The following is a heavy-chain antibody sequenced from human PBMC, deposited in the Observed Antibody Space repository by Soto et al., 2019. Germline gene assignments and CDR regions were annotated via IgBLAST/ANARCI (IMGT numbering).Heavy chain of an antibody. CDR3: ARDKLFPPFGEFVI. J-gene: IGHJ4*02. V-gene: IGHV1-18*01. CDR2: ISAYNGNT. CDR1: GYTFTSYG. D-gene: IGHD3-10*01. Sequence: QVQLVQSGAEVKKPGASVKVSCKASGYTFTSYGISWVRQAPGQGLEWMGWISAYNGNTNYAQKLQGRVTMTTDTSKITAYMERRSLRSDDTAVYYWARDKLFPPFGEFVIWGQGTLVTVSS.